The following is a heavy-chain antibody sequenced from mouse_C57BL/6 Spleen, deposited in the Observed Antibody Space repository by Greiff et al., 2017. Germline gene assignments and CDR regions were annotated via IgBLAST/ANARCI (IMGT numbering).Heavy chain of an antibody. V-gene: IGHV1-18*01. CDR2: INPNNGGT. D-gene: IGHD1-1*01. J-gene: IGHJ1*03. Sequence: EVQLQQSGPELVKPGASVKIPCKASGYTFTDYNMDWVKQSHGKSLEWIGDINPNNGGTIYNQKFKGKATLTVDKSSSTAYMELRSLTSEDTAVYYCARGVITTVVATDFDVWGTGTTVTVSS. CDR3: ARGVITTVVATDFDV. CDR1: GYTFTDYN.